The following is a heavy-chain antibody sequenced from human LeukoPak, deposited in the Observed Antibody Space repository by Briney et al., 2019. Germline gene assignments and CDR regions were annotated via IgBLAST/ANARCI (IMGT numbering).Heavy chain of an antibody. J-gene: IGHJ4*02. D-gene: IGHD3-3*01. CDR2: INTDGSST. Sequence: GGSLRLSCAASGFTFSSYWMHWVRQAPGKGLVWVSRINTDGSSTSYADSVKGRFTISRDNAKNTLYLQMNSLRAEDTAVYYCAREGDYDFWSGYPKTHWGQGTLVTVSS. CDR1: GFTFSSYW. CDR3: AREGDYDFWSGYPKTH. V-gene: IGHV3-74*01.